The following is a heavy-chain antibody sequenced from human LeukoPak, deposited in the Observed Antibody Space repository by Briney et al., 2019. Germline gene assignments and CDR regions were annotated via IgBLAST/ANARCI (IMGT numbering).Heavy chain of an antibody. D-gene: IGHD3-10*01. CDR3: ARAVYYSNYLGY. Sequence: GGSLRLSCAASGFTFSSYWMHWVRQAPGKGLVWVSRINSDGSSTNYADSVRGRFTISRDNAKNTLYLQMNSLRAEDTAMYYCARAVYYSNYLGYWGQGTLVTVSS. CDR2: INSDGSST. J-gene: IGHJ4*01. CDR1: GFTFSSYW. V-gene: IGHV3-74*01.